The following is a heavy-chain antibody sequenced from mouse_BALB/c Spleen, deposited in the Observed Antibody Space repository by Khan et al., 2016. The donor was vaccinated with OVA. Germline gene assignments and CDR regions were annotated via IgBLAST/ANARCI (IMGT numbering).Heavy chain of an antibody. CDR1: GFSLTSYG. V-gene: IGHV2-6-2*01. J-gene: IGHJ1*02. CDR3: ARHGFGYFDV. CDR2: IWSDGLT. Sequence: VQLQESGPDLVAPSQSLSITCTVSGFSLTSYGVHWVRQPPGKGLEWLVVIWSDGLTTYNSALKSSLSISTENSKSHVFLKMNSIQNDDTGVYCGARHGFGYFDVWGAGTTVTVSS.